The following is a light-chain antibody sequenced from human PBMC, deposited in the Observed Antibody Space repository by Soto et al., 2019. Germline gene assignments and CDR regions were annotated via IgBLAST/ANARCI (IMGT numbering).Light chain of an antibody. V-gene: IGKV3-20*01. J-gene: IGKJ2*01. CDR3: QQYGSSP. CDR2: GAS. CDR1: QSVSSSY. Sequence: EIVLTQSPGTLSLSPGERATLSCRASQSVSSSYLAWYQQKPGQAPRLLIYGASSRATGIPDRFSGSGSGTHFTLTISRLEPEDFAVYYWQQYGSSPVGQGTKLEIK.